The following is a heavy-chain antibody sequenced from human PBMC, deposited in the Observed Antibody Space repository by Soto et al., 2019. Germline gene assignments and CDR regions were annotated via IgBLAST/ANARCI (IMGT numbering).Heavy chain of an antibody. Sequence: GGSMRVSSAAAGCNFISYSRNWVRQAPGKGLEWVSSISSSSSYIYYADSVKGRFTISRDNAKNSLYLQMNSLRAEDTAVYYCARGSASHPGYFDYWGQGTLVTVSS. J-gene: IGHJ4*02. CDR3: ARGSASHPGYFDY. V-gene: IGHV3-21*01. CDR1: GCNFISYS. D-gene: IGHD2-2*01. CDR2: ISSSSSYI.